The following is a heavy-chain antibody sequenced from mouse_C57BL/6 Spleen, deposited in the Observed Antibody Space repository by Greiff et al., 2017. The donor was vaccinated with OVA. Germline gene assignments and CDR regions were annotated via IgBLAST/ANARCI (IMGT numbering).Heavy chain of an antibody. Sequence: EAGGGLVQPKGSLKLSCAASGFSFNTYAMNWVRQAPGKGLEWVARIRSKSNNYATYYADSVKDRFTISRDDSESMLYLQMNNLKTEDTAMYYCVRHRGLGDAMDYWGQGTSVTVSS. D-gene: IGHD2-4*01. CDR1: GFSFNTYA. CDR2: IRSKSNNYAT. V-gene: IGHV10-1*01. CDR3: VRHRGLGDAMDY. J-gene: IGHJ4*01.